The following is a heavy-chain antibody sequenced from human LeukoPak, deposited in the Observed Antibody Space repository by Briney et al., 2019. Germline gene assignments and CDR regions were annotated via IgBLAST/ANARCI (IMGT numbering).Heavy chain of an antibody. CDR1: GGSISTSY. CDR2: IYHSGRT. J-gene: IGHJ2*01. CDR3: ARAAGSTWEDWYFDL. Sequence: SETLSLTCTVSGGSISTSYWNWIRQPPGKGLEWIGYIYHSGRTNSNPSLKSRVTISLDTSKNQFSLKLTSVTAADTAVYYCARAAGSTWEDWYFDLWGRGTLVTVSS. V-gene: IGHV4-59*01. D-gene: IGHD6-13*01.